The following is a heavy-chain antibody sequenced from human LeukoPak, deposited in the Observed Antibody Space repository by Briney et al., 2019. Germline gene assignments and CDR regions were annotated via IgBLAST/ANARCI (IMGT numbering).Heavy chain of an antibody. V-gene: IGHV4-59*07. J-gene: IGHJ2*01. CDR3: ARGEPRIARPGAPPFDF. Sequence: KPSDTLSLTCTVSSRSISSYYWQCIRQPRGNTLEWIRYDYYSGSTDYNPSLKSRVTISVDTSKNQFSLKLTSVHAADTAVYYCARGEPRIARPGAPPFDFWGCGHVVIVSA. CDR2: DYYSGST. D-gene: IGHD6-13*01. CDR1: SRSISSYY.